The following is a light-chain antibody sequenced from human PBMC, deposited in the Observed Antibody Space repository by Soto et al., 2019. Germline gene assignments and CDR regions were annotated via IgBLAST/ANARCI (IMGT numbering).Light chain of an antibody. CDR3: SSYACTRNV. CDR2: EVN. Sequence: QSALTQPPSASGPPGQSVAISCTGTSSDVGGYNYVSWYQQHPGKAPKLMIYEVNKRPSGVPDRFSGSKSGNTASLTVSGLQADDEADDSGSSYACTRNVFGTGTKVTGL. CDR1: SSDVGGYNY. V-gene: IGLV2-8*01. J-gene: IGLJ1*01.